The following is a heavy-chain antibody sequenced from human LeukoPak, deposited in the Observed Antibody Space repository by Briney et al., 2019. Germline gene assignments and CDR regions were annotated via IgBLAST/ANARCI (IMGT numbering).Heavy chain of an antibody. D-gene: IGHD6-19*01. Sequence: PGGSLRLSCAASGFTFSNAWMSWVRQAPGKGLEWVGRIKSKTDGGTTDYAAPVKGRFTISRDDSKNTLYLQMNSLKTEDTAVYYCTTGISGWRRFVDYWGQGTLVTVSS. CDR3: TTGISGWRRFVDY. CDR2: IKSKTDGGTT. CDR1: GFTFSNAW. J-gene: IGHJ4*02. V-gene: IGHV3-15*01.